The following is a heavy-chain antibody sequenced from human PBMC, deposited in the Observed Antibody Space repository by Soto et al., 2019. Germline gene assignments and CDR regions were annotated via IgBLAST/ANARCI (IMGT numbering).Heavy chain of an antibody. J-gene: IGHJ5*02. CDR3: ARVGIYYGDYREGWFDP. D-gene: IGHD4-17*01. CDR2: IIPILGIA. Sequence: SVKVSCKASGGTFSSYTISWVRQAPGQGLEWMGRIIPILGIANYAQKFQGRVTITADKSTSTAYMELSSLRSEDTAVYYCARVGIYYGDYREGWFDPWGQGTLVTVSS. CDR1: GGTFSSYT. V-gene: IGHV1-69*02.